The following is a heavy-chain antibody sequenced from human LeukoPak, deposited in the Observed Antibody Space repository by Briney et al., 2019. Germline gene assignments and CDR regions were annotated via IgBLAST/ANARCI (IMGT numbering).Heavy chain of an antibody. Sequence: ASVTVSCKASGYTFTGYYMHWVRQAPGQGLEWMGWINPNSGGTNYAQKFQGRVTMTRDTSISTAYMELSRLRSDDTAVYYCARGGLYYDSSGYYPLDYWGQGTLVTVSS. CDR1: GYTFTGYY. J-gene: IGHJ4*02. D-gene: IGHD3-22*01. V-gene: IGHV1-2*02. CDR3: ARGGLYYDSSGYYPLDY. CDR2: INPNSGGT.